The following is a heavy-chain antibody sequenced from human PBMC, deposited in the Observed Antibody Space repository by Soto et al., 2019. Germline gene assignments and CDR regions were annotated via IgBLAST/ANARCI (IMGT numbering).Heavy chain of an antibody. Sequence: SETLSHTCTVSGGSINTFYWSWIRQPPGKGLEWIGHAYSSGTTNYNPSLKSRVTMSVDTSKNQFSLRLMSLTAADTAVYYCARDQGVAAAGITWFDPWGQGSLVTVSS. V-gene: IGHV4-4*07. CDR3: ARDQGVAAAGITWFDP. D-gene: IGHD6-13*01. J-gene: IGHJ5*02. CDR2: AYSSGTT. CDR1: GGSINTFY.